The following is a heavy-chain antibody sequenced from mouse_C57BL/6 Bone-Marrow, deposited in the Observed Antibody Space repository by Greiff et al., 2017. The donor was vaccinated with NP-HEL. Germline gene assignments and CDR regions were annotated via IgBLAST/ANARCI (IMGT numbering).Heavy chain of an antibody. V-gene: IGHV5-4*01. CDR1: GFTFSSYA. J-gene: IGHJ4*01. CDR2: ISAGGSYT. Sequence: EVLLMQSGRGLVKPGGSLKISCTASGFTFSSYAMPWVSQTPGKRLEWVANISAGGSYTYYPDNVKGHFTMSRDNAKNNLYMEMSHLKSEDTAMYYCARGPLLDYAMDYWGQGTSVTVSS. D-gene: IGHD2-10*01. CDR3: ARGPLLDYAMDY.